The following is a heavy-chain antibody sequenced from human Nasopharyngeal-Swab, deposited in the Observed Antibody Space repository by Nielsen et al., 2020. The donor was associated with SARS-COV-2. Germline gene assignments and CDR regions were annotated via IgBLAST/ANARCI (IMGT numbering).Heavy chain of an antibody. J-gene: IGHJ4*02. CDR2: ISSSGSTI. V-gene: IGHV3-48*03. CDR1: GFTFSTYE. D-gene: IGHD5-24*01. CDR3: ARDLAMATIL. Sequence: GESLKISCAASGFTFSTYEMNWVRQAPGKGLEWLSYISSSGSTIYYADSAKGRFTISRDNAKNSLYLQMDSLRAEDTAVYYCARDLAMATILWGQGTLVTVSS.